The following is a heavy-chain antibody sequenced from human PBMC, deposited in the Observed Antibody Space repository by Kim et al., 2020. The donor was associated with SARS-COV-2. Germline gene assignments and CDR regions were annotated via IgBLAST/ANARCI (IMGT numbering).Heavy chain of an antibody. CDR1: GDSVSSNSAA. J-gene: IGHJ5*02. V-gene: IGHV6-1*01. D-gene: IGHD6-13*01. Sequence: SQTLSLTCAISGDSVSSNSAAWHWLRQSPSRGLEWLGRTYYRSKWYNDYAVSVKSRITINPDTSKNQFSLQLNSVTPEDTAVYYCARGPLYSSSWHDNWFDPWGQGTLVTVSS. CDR2: TYYRSKWYN. CDR3: ARGPLYSSSWHDNWFDP.